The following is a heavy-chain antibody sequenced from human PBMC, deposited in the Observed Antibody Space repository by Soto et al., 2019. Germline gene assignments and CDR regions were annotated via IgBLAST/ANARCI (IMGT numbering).Heavy chain of an antibody. CDR3: AKGLVSGSYHYYYGTDV. CDR1: GFTFRNYA. Sequence: GGSLRLSCAASGFTFRNYARSWIRQAPGKGLECVSGISGSGDDTHFGDSVKGRFTISRDNSKNTLYLQMNGLRADDTAIYYCAKGLVSGSYHYYYGTDVWGQGTTVTVSS. V-gene: IGHV3-23*01. CDR2: ISGSGDDT. J-gene: IGHJ6*02. D-gene: IGHD1-26*01.